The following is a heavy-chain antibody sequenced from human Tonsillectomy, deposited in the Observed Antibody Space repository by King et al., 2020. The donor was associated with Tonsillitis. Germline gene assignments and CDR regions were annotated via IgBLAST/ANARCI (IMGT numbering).Heavy chain of an antibody. CDR3: ASSDSSPNGSLDY. J-gene: IGHJ4*02. CDR2: IYSGGST. D-gene: IGHD6-13*01. Sequence: VQLVESGGGLVQPGGSLRLSCAASGFTVSSNYMSWVRQAPGKGLEWVSIIYSGGSTYYADSVKGRFTISRDNSKNTLCLQMNSLRAEDTAVYYCASSDSSPNGSLDYWGQGTLVTVSS. CDR1: GFTVSSNY. V-gene: IGHV3-66*01.